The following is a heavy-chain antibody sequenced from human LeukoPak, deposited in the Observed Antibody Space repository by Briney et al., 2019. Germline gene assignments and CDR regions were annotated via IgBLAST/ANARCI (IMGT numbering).Heavy chain of an antibody. CDR2: ISLDSGNT. D-gene: IGHD2-2*01. CDR1: GYTFANYG. CDR3: ARVTYLRPYQLDY. Sequence: AASVKVSCKASGYTFANYGINWVRQAPGQGLEWMGWISLDSGNTGYAQRVQGRVTLTTDTSTGTAYMELRSLRSDDTAVYFCARVTYLRPYQLDYWGQGTLVSISS. J-gene: IGHJ4*02. V-gene: IGHV1-18*01.